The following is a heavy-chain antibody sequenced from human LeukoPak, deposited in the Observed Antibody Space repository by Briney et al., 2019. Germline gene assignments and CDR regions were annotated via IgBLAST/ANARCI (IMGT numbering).Heavy chain of an antibody. V-gene: IGHV1-8*03. D-gene: IGHD3-3*01. Sequence: ASVKVSCKASGYTFTSYDINWVRQATGQGLEWMGWMNPNSGNTGYAQKFQGRVAITRNTSISTAYMELSSLRSEDTAVYYCARGQAYHDFWSGHNWFDPWGQGTLVTVPS. CDR3: ARGQAYHDFWSGHNWFDP. CDR1: GYTFTSYD. CDR2: MNPNSGNT. J-gene: IGHJ5*02.